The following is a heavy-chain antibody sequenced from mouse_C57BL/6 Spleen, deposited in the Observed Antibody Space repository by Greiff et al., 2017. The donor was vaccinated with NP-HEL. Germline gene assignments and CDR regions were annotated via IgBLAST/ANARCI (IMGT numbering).Heavy chain of an antibody. J-gene: IGHJ4*01. D-gene: IGHD1-1*01. CDR2: IYPGDGDT. CDR1: GYAFSSSW. V-gene: IGHV1-82*01. Sequence: QVQLKESGPELVKPGASVKISCKASGYAFSSSWMNWVKQRPGKGLEWIGRIYPGDGDTNYNGKFKGKATLTADKSSSTAYMQLSSLTSEDSAVYFCARSSYEYAMDYWGQGTSVTVSS. CDR3: ARSSYEYAMDY.